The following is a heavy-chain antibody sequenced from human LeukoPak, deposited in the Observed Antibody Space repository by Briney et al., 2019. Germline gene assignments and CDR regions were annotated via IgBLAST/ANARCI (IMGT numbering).Heavy chain of an antibody. CDR2: ISSSSSYI. CDR3: ARVLHSYGHDPAFDY. CDR1: GFTFSSYS. D-gene: IGHD5-18*01. J-gene: IGHJ4*02. Sequence: GGSLRLSCAASGFTFSSYSMNWVRQAPGKGLEWVSSISSSSSYIYYADSMKGRFTISRDNAKNSLYLQMNSLRAEDTAVYYCARVLHSYGHDPAFDYWGQGTLVTVSS. V-gene: IGHV3-21*01.